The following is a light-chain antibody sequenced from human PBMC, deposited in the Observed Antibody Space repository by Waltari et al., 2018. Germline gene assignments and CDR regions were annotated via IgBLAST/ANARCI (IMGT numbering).Light chain of an antibody. CDR3: SSYTTTNTVL. CDR1: SSDVGGYNY. V-gene: IGLV2-14*01. Sequence: QSALTQPASVSGSPGQSITISCTGTSSDVGGYNYVSWYQQHPGKAPKRMIYEVSNRPSGVSNRFSASKSGNTASLTISGLQAEDEADYYCSSYTTTNTVLFGGGTKLTVL. J-gene: IGLJ2*01. CDR2: EVS.